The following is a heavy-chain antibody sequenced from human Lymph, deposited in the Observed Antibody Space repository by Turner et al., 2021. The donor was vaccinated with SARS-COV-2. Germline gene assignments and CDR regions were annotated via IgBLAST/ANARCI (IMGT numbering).Heavy chain of an antibody. CDR3: ARVLPYGDYFDY. CDR1: GFTVSSNY. D-gene: IGHD4-17*01. J-gene: IGHJ4*02. CDR2: IYSGGST. Sequence: EVQLVESGGGLIQPGGSLRLSCAASGFTVSSNYMTWVRQAPGKGLEWVSLIYSGGSTYYADSVKGRFTISRDNSKNTLYLQMNSLRAEDTAVYYCARVLPYGDYFDYWGQGTLVTVSS. V-gene: IGHV3-53*01.